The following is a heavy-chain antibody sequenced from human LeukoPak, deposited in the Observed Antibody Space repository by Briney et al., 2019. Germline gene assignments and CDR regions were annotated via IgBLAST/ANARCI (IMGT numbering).Heavy chain of an antibody. J-gene: IGHJ4*02. CDR3: ATLTYDILTGYYKGYFDY. D-gene: IGHD3-9*01. CDR1: GGTFSSYA. CDR2: IIPIFGTA. Sequence: ASVKVSCKASGGTFSSYAISWVRQAPGQGLEWMGGIIPIFGTANYAQKFQGRVTITADKSTSTAYMELSSLRSEDTAVYYCATLTYDILTGYYKGYFDYWGQGTLATVSS. V-gene: IGHV1-69*06.